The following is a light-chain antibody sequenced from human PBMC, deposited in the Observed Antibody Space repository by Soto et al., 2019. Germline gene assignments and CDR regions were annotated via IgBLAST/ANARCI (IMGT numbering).Light chain of an antibody. V-gene: IGKV3-20*01. CDR2: GAS. CDR1: QSVSSNY. Sequence: EIVLTQSPGTLSLSPGERATLSCRASQSVSSNYLAWYQQKPGQAPRLLIYGASTMATGIPDGFSGSGSGTDFTLTISRLEPEDFAVYYCQQYGSSPPITFGQGTRLEIK. CDR3: QQYGSSPPIT. J-gene: IGKJ5*01.